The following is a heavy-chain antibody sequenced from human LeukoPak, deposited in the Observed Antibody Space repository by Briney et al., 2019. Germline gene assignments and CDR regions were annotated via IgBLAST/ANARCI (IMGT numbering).Heavy chain of an antibody. CDR3: AREAGRGYSYGDY. CDR1: GFTCSSYA. CDR2: ISYDGSNK. D-gene: IGHD5-18*01. Sequence: SGGSLRLSGAASGFTCSSYAMHWVRQAPGKGLEWVAVISYDGSNKYYADSVKGRFTISRDNSKNTLYLQMNSLRAEGTAVYYCAREAGRGYSYGDYWGQGTLVTVSS. J-gene: IGHJ4*02. V-gene: IGHV3-30-3*01.